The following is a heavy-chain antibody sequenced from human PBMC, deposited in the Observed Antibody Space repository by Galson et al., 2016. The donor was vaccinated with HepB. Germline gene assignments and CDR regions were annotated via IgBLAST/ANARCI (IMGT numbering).Heavy chain of an antibody. D-gene: IGHD1-7*01. CDR2: ISGSSEYI. V-gene: IGHV3-21*01. Sequence: SLRLSCAASGFIFSSYGMNWFRQAPGKGLEWVSSISGSSEYIHYADSMKGRFTISRDNAKNSLSLQMDSLRAEDTAVYYCAILETSHHARDFEYWGQGILVTVSS. CDR1: GFIFSSYG. CDR3: AILETSHHARDFEY. J-gene: IGHJ4*02.